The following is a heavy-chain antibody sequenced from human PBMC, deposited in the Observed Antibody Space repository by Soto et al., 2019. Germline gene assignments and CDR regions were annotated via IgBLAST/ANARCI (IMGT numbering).Heavy chain of an antibody. V-gene: IGHV3-23*01. Sequence: EVQLLESGGGLVQPGGSLRLSCAASGFTFSGYAMSWVRQAPGKGLEWVSAISGSGGTAYYADSVKGRFTISRDNSKNTLILQMNSLRAEDTAVYFCAKDGSNIGVVLGARPTPLLPDAFDIWGQGTMVNVSS. D-gene: IGHD2-2*01. CDR1: GFTFSGYA. CDR2: ISGSGGTA. J-gene: IGHJ3*02. CDR3: AKDGSNIGVVLGARPTPLLPDAFDI.